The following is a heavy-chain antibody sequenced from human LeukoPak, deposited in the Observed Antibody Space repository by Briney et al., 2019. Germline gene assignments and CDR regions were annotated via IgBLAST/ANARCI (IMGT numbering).Heavy chain of an antibody. CDR1: GGSFSGYY. V-gene: IGHV4-34*01. CDR2: INHSGST. Sequence: SETLSLTCAVYGGSFSGYYWSWIRQPPGKGLEWIGEINHSGSTNYNPSLKSRVTISVDTSKNQFSLKLSSVTAADTAVYYCARQTRAGSGWYEGRKFDYWGQGTLVTVSS. J-gene: IGHJ4*02. CDR3: ARQTRAGSGWYEGRKFDY. D-gene: IGHD6-19*01.